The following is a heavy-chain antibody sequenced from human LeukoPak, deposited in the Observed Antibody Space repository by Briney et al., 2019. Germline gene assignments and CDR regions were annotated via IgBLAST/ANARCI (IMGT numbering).Heavy chain of an antibody. Sequence: ASVKVSCKASGGTFSSYAISWVRQAPGQGLAWMGRIIPILGIANYAQKFQGRVTITADKSTSAAYMELSSLRSEDTAVYYCARAGGSGSPQPSTWGQGTLVTVSS. CDR2: IIPILGIA. V-gene: IGHV1-69*04. CDR3: ARAGGSGSPQPST. D-gene: IGHD3-10*01. CDR1: GGTFSSYA. J-gene: IGHJ5*02.